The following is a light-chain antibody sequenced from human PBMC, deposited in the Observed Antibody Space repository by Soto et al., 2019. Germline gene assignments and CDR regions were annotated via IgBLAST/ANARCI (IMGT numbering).Light chain of an antibody. Sequence: EIILTQSPDTLSLSPGERATLSCRASQTVSSNYLAWCQQRPGQAPRLLIYGASTRAAGIPDRFSGSGSGTDLTITISRLEPEDVAVYDCHQYDTSPLTFGGGTKVDIK. CDR2: GAS. CDR3: HQYDTSPLT. CDR1: QTVSSNY. J-gene: IGKJ4*01. V-gene: IGKV3-20*01.